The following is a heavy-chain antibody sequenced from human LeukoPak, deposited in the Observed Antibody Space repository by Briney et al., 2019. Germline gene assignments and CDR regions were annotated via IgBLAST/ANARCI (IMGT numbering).Heavy chain of an antibody. Sequence: PSETLSLTCTVSGGSISSSSYYWGWIRQPPGKGLEWIGSIYYSGSTYYSPSLKSRVTISVDTSKNQFSLKLSSVTAADTAVYYCARDAGATSSFDYWGQGTLVTVSS. V-gene: IGHV4-39*02. CDR3: ARDAGATSSFDY. CDR1: GGSISSSSYY. D-gene: IGHD5-24*01. J-gene: IGHJ4*02. CDR2: IYYSGST.